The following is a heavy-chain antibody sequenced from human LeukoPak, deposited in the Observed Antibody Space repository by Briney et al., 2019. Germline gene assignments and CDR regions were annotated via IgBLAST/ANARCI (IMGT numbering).Heavy chain of an antibody. V-gene: IGHV3-21*01. CDR2: ISSSSSYI. J-gene: IGHJ6*03. Sequence: GGSLRLSCAASGFTFSSYSMNWVRQAPGKGLEWVSSISSSSSYIYYADSVKGRFTISRDDAKNSLYLQMNSLRAEDTAVYYCARDAIVVPAAIRQGFMDVWGKGTTVTISS. CDR3: ARDAIVVPAAIRQGFMDV. D-gene: IGHD2-2*01. CDR1: GFTFSSYS.